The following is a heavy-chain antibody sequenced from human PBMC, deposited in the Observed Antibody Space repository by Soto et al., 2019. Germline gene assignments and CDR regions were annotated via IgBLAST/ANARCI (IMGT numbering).Heavy chain of an antibody. D-gene: IGHD3-3*01. CDR3: ASLKSGFWFDP. J-gene: IGHJ5*02. V-gene: IGHV4-34*01. Sequence: QVQLQQWGAGLLKPSETLSLTCAVYGGSFSGYYWSWIRQPPGKGLEWIGEINHSGSTNYNPSLKSRVTISVDTSKNQFSLKLSSVTAADTAVYYRASLKSGFWFDPWGQGTLVTVSS. CDR1: GGSFSGYY. CDR2: INHSGST.